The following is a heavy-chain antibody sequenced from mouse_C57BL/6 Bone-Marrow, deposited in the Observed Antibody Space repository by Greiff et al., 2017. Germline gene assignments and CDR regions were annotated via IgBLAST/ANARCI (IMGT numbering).Heavy chain of an antibody. CDR1: GFTFSNYW. J-gene: IGHJ4*01. CDR3: AKAVVATLRYAMDY. V-gene: IGHV6-3*01. Sequence: EVMLVESGGGLVQPGGSMKLSCVASGFTFSNYWMNWVRQSPEKGLEWVAQIRLKSDNYATHYAESVKGRFTISRDDSKSSVYLQMNNLRAEDSGIYYCAKAVVATLRYAMDYWGQGTSVTVSS. D-gene: IGHD1-1*01. CDR2: IRLKSDNYAT.